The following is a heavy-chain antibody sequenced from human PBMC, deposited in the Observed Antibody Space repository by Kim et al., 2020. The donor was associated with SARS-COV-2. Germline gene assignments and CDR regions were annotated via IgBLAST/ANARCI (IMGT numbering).Heavy chain of an antibody. CDR2: INHSGST. CDR1: GGSFSGYY. D-gene: IGHD3-9*01. V-gene: IGHV4-34*01. Sequence: SETLSLTCAVYGGSFSGYYWSWIRQPPGKGLEWIGEINHSGSTNYNPSLKSRVTISVDTSKNQFSLKLSSVTAADTAVYYCAGGILTGSADYWGQGTLVTVSS. J-gene: IGHJ4*02. CDR3: AGGILTGSADY.